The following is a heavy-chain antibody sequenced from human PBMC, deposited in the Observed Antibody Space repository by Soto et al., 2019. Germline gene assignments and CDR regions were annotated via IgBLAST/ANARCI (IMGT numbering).Heavy chain of an antibody. CDR2: ISGSGGST. V-gene: IGHV3-23*01. CDR3: AKRVVWARDAFDI. J-gene: IGHJ3*02. Sequence: GGSLRLSCAASGFTVSIYAMSWVRHAPGKGLEWVSAISGSGGSTYYADSVKGRFTISRDNSKNTLYLQMNSLRAEDTAVYYCAKRVVWARDAFDIWGQGTMVTVSS. D-gene: IGHD1-26*01. CDR1: GFTVSIYA.